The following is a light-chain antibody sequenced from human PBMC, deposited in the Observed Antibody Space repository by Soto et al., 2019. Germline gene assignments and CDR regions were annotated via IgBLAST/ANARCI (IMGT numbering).Light chain of an antibody. CDR1: SSDVGGYNY. V-gene: IGLV2-8*01. CDR2: EVS. J-gene: IGLJ2*01. CDR3: SSYAGSNNSDVV. Sequence: QSALTQPPSAPGSPGQSVTISCTGTSSDVGGYNYVSWYQQHPGKAPKLMIYEVSKRPSGVPDRFSGSKSGNTASLTVSGLQAEDEADYYCSSYAGSNNSDVVFGGGTKLTVL.